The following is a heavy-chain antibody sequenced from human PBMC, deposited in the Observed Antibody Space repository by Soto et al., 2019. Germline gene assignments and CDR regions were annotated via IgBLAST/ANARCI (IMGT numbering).Heavy chain of an antibody. D-gene: IGHD6-13*01. CDR2: IIPIFGTA. J-gene: IGHJ6*02. CDR3: ARGGKGYSLTYYYSGMDV. CDR1: GGTFSSYA. Sequence: QVQLVQSGAEVKKPGSSVKVSCKASGGTFSSYAISWVRQAPGQGLEWMGGIIPIFGTANYAQKFQGRVTITADXXTXTXXMELSSLRSEDTAVYYCARGGKGYSLTYYYSGMDVWGQGTTVTVSS. V-gene: IGHV1-69*12.